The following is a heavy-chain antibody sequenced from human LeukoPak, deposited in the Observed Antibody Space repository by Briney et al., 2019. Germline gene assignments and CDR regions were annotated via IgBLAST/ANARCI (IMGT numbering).Heavy chain of an antibody. Sequence: GGSLRLSCAASGFTFSDHYMYWVRQAPGKGLEWVSSISSSSSYIYYADSVKGRFTISRDNAKNSLYLQMNSLRAEDTAVYYCARFRSGGDYYMDVWGKGTTVTVSS. CDR2: ISSSSSYI. CDR3: ARFRSGGDYYMDV. J-gene: IGHJ6*03. CDR1: GFTFSDHY. V-gene: IGHV3-21*01. D-gene: IGHD2-21*01.